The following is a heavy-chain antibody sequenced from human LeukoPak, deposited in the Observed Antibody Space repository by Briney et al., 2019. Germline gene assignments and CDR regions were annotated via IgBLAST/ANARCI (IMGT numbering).Heavy chain of an antibody. CDR3: ASRRVGSSSPRSFDY. Sequence: ASVKVSCKASGYTFTSYDINWVRQATGQGLAWMGWMNPNSGNTGYAQKFQGRVTMTRNTSISTAYMELSSLRSEDTAVYYCASRRVGSSSPRSFDYWGQGTLVTVSS. CDR1: GYTFTSYD. V-gene: IGHV1-8*01. D-gene: IGHD6-13*01. CDR2: MNPNSGNT. J-gene: IGHJ4*02.